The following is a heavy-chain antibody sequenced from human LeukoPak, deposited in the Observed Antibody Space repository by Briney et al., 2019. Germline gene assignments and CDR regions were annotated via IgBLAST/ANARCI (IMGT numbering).Heavy chain of an antibody. J-gene: IGHJ4*02. CDR2: IRYDGSNK. V-gene: IGHV3-30*02. CDR3: AKDLGLWFGELPNPFDY. CDR1: GFSFRSYG. Sequence: PGRSLRLSCVASGFSFRSYGMHWVRQAPGKGLEWVAFIRYDGSNKYYADSVKGRFTISRDNSKNTLYLQMNSLRAEDTAVYYCAKDLGLWFGELPNPFDYWGQGTLVTVSS. D-gene: IGHD3-10*01.